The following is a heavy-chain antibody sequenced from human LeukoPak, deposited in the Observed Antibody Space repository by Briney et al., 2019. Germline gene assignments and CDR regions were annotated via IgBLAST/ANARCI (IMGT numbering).Heavy chain of an antibody. D-gene: IGHD5-24*01. CDR1: GFTFSSYA. Sequence: GALRLSCAASGFTFSSYAMSWVRQAPGKGLEWVSGILSGGGSTYYADAVKGRFTISRDNSRSTLYLQMNSLRVEDTAVYYCAKDAIYGDGYWEFDYWGQGNLVTVSS. J-gene: IGHJ4*02. CDR3: AKDAIYGDGYWEFDY. CDR2: ILSGGGST. V-gene: IGHV3-23*01.